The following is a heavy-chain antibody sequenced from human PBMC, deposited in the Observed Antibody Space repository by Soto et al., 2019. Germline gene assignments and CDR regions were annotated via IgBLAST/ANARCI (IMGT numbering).Heavy chain of an antibody. J-gene: IGHJ5*02. CDR1: GFTVSTYA. D-gene: IGHD3-10*01. CDR2: ISSSGADT. CDR3: ATSSSGTFYANWFDP. Sequence: GGSLRLSCAASGFTVSTYAMNWVRQAPGKGLEWVSSISSSGADTYYADSVRGRFTISRDNSKNTVYLQMNSLRAEDTALYYCATSSSGTFYANWFDPWGQGSLVTVSS. V-gene: IGHV3-23*01.